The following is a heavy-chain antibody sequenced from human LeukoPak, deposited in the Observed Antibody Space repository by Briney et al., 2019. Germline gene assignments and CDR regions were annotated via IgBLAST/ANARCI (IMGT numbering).Heavy chain of an antibody. J-gene: IGHJ4*02. V-gene: IGHV3-30*02. Sequence: GGSLRLSCAASGVTFSNYGFHWVRQAPGKGLEWVTFIRYDGSNKYYADSVKGRFTISRDNSKNTLYLQMNSLRAEDTAVYYCAKLLYYYDSSQPYWGQGTLVTVSS. CDR2: IRYDGSNK. CDR1: GVTFSNYG. D-gene: IGHD3-22*01. CDR3: AKLLYYYDSSQPY.